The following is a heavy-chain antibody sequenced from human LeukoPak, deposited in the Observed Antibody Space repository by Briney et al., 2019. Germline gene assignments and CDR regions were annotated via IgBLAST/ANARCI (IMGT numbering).Heavy chain of an antibody. CDR1: GGSISSSSYY. V-gene: IGHV4-39*01. D-gene: IGHD5-24*01. J-gene: IGHJ6*03. CDR3: ARHQGGDGYNYYYYMDV. CDR2: IYYSGST. Sequence: PSETLSLTCTVSGGSISSSSYYWGWIRQPPGKGLEWIGSIYYSGSTYYKPSLRSRVTISVDTSKSQFSLKLSSVTAADTAAYYCARHQGGDGYNYYYYMDVWGKGTTVTVSS.